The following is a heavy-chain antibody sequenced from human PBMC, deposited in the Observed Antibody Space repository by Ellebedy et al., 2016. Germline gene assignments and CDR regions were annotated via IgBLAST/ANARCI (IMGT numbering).Heavy chain of an antibody. CDR2: ISPSGVDI. V-gene: IGHV3-11*01. D-gene: IGHD3-16*01. CDR3: ARALIGGKNY. Sequence: GGSLRLSXAASGFSFSAHYMSWIRQTPGKGLEWVSYISPSGVDIYYAASVKGRFTISRDNAENSLYLQMNSLRVEDTAVYYCARALIGGKNYWGQGTLVTVSS. CDR1: GFSFSAHY. J-gene: IGHJ4*02.